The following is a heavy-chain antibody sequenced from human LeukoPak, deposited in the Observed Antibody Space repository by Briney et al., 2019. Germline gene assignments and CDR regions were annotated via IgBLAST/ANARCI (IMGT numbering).Heavy chain of an antibody. CDR1: GGTFSSYA. CDR3: ASLQANYDFWSGYYSGPGMYYYYYMDV. V-gene: IGHV1-69*05. Sequence: SVKVSCKASGGTFSSYAISWVRQAPGQGLEWMGGIIPIFGTANYAQKFQGRVTITTDESTSTAYMELSSLRSEDTAVYYCASLQANYDFWSGYYSGPGMYYYYYMDVWGKGTRSPSP. CDR2: IIPIFGTA. J-gene: IGHJ6*03. D-gene: IGHD3-3*01.